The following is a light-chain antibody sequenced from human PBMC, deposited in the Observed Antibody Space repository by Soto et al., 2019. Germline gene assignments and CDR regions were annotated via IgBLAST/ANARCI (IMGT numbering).Light chain of an antibody. CDR3: QQYGSSGT. CDR1: QSVSNNY. Sequence: EIVLTQSKGTLSLSPGERSTLSCMASQSVSNNYLAWYQQKPGQAPRLLIYGASNRATGIPDRFSGSGSGTDFTLTISRLEPEDFAVYYCQQYGSSGTFGQVTKVDIK. CDR2: GAS. V-gene: IGKV3-20*01. J-gene: IGKJ1*01.